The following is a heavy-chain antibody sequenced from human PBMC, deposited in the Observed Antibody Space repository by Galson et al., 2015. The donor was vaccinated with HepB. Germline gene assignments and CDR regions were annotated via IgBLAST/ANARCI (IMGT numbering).Heavy chain of an antibody. CDR1: GYTFTSYY. D-gene: IGHD3-9*01. CDR2: INPSGGST. V-gene: IGHV1-46*01. CDR3: ARGGPWAQLRYFDWPHFDY. Sequence: SVKVSCKASGYTFTSYYMHWVRQAPGQGLEWMGIINPSGGSTSYAQKFQGRVTMTRDTSTSTVYMELSSLRSEDTAVYYCARGGPWAQLRYFDWPHFDYWGQGTLVTVSS. J-gene: IGHJ4*02.